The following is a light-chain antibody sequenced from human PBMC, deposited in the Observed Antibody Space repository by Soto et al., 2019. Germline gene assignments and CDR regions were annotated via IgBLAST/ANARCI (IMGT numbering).Light chain of an antibody. J-gene: IGKJ4*01. Sequence: EIVLTQSPDTLSLSPGDRATLSCRASQSVNRNYLGWYQQKPGQPPRLLINGASNRATGIPDRFLASGSGNDFTLTISRLEPEDFAVYVCQQFGDSPPLTFGGGTKVEI. CDR1: QSVNRNY. CDR3: QQFGDSPPLT. CDR2: GAS. V-gene: IGKV3-20*01.